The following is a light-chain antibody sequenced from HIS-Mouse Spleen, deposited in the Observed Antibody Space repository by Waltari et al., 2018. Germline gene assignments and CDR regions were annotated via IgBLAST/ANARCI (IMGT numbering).Light chain of an antibody. CDR3: GTWDSSLSAVV. V-gene: IGLV1-51*01. J-gene: IGLJ2*01. CDR1: SSNIGNNY. Sequence: QSVLTQPPSVSAAPGQKVTISCSGSSSNIGNNYVSWYQQLPGTAPKLLIYDNNQRPSWIPDRCSGSKSGTSATLGITGLQTGDEADYYCGTWDSSLSAVVFGGGTKLTVL. CDR2: DNN.